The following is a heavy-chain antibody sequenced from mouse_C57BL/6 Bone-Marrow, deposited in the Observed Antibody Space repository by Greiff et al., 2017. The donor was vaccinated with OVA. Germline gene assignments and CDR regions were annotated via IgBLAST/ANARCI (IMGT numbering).Heavy chain of an antibody. CDR1: GYTFTSYW. V-gene: IGHV1-64*01. D-gene: IGHD1-1*01. CDR3: ARLTTVGGFAY. J-gene: IGHJ3*01. CDR2: IHPNSGST. Sequence: VQLQQPGAELVKPGASVKLSCKASGYTFTSYWLHWVKQRPGQGLEWIGMIHPNSGSTNYNEKFKSKATLTVDKSSSTAYMQLSSLTSEDSAVYYCARLTTVGGFAYWGQGTLVTVSA.